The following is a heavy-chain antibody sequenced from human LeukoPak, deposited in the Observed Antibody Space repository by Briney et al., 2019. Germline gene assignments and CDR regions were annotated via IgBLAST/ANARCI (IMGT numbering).Heavy chain of an antibody. CDR2: MYYSGST. D-gene: IGHD2-2*01. V-gene: IGHV4-39*01. J-gene: IGHJ4*02. CDR1: GGSISSRSYY. Sequence: SETLSLTCTVSGGSISSRSYYWGWLRQPPGKGLEWIGSMYYSGSTYYSPSLKSRVTISVDMSKKQISLKLRAVTAADTAVYYCASVVDSSLSDGYWGQGTLVTVSS. CDR3: ASVVDSSLSDGY.